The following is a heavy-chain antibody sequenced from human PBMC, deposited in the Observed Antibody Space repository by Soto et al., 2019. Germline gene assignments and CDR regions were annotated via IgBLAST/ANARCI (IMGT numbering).Heavy chain of an antibody. CDR3: ARVGYSYGANEYYFAY. CDR2: INSDGSST. CDR1: GFTFSCYW. Sequence: GGSLRLSCAASGFTFSCYWMHWVRQAPGKGLVWVSRINSDGSSTSYADSVKGRFTISRDNAKNTLYLQMNSLRAEDTAVYYCARVGYSYGANEYYFAYWGQGTLVTVSS. D-gene: IGHD5-18*01. V-gene: IGHV3-74*01. J-gene: IGHJ4*02.